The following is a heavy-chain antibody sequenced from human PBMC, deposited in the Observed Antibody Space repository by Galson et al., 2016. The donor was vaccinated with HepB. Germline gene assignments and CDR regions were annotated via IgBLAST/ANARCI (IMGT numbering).Heavy chain of an antibody. CDR3: AHSSGWLFDW. CDR2: IYWDDDK. V-gene: IGHV2-5*02. D-gene: IGHD6-19*01. CDR1: GFSLSSTKVG. Sequence: PALVKPTQTLTLPCTFSGFSLSSTKVGVGWIRQRPGEALEWLAFIYWDDDKRYSPTLKSRHTTTKATSKNQVVLTMTNVDPVDTATYYCAHSSGWLFDWWGQGTLVTVSS. J-gene: IGHJ5*01.